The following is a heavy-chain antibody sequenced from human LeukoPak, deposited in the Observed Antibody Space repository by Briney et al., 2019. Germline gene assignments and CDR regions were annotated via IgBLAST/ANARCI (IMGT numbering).Heavy chain of an antibody. CDR3: AKDPNIAAAGTWYFDY. CDR1: GFIFSDYA. D-gene: IGHD6-13*01. Sequence: GGSLRLSCATSGFIFSDYAMTWVRQAPGKGLEWVSVIYSGGSTYYADSVKGRFTISRDNSKNTLYLQMNSLRAEDTAVYYCAKDPNIAAAGTWYFDYWGQGTLVTVSS. J-gene: IGHJ4*02. CDR2: IYSGGST. V-gene: IGHV3-53*01.